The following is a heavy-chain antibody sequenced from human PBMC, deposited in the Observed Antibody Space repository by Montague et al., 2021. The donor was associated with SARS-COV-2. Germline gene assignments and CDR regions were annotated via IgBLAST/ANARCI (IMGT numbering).Heavy chain of an antibody. J-gene: IGHJ3*02. Sequence: SETLSLTCAVYGGSLSGYYWSWIRQPPEKGLEWIGEINHSGSINXNPSLKSRVTISVDTSKNQFSLKLSSVTAADTAVYYCARVPDYYDSSGYYFDAFDIWGQGKMVTVSS. CDR2: INHSGSI. CDR1: GGSLSGYY. CDR3: ARVPDYYDSSGYYFDAFDI. V-gene: IGHV4-34*01. D-gene: IGHD3-22*01.